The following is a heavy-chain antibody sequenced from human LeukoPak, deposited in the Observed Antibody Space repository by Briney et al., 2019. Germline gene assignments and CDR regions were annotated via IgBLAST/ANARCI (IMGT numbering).Heavy chain of an antibody. J-gene: IGHJ6*02. Sequence: PGGSLRLSCAASGLTFSSYSMNWVRQAPGKGLEWVSYISSSSSTIYYADSVKGRFTISRDNAKNSLYLQMNSLRDEDTAVYYCAREQYYDFWSGYYPYYYYGMDVWGQGTTVTVSS. D-gene: IGHD3-3*01. CDR1: GLTFSSYS. V-gene: IGHV3-48*02. CDR3: AREQYYDFWSGYYPYYYYGMDV. CDR2: ISSSSSTI.